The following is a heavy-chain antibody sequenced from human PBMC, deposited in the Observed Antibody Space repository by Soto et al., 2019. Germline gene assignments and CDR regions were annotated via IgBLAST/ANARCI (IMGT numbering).Heavy chain of an antibody. Sequence: GGSLRLSCAASGFTFSSYWMHWVRQAPGKGLVWVSRINSDGSSTSYADSVKGRFTISRDNAKNTLYLQMNSLRAEDTAVYYCARGSPYHDSSGYYSIWGQGTLVTVSS. CDR2: INSDGSST. D-gene: IGHD3-22*01. CDR1: GFTFSSYW. J-gene: IGHJ4*02. CDR3: ARGSPYHDSSGYYSI. V-gene: IGHV3-74*01.